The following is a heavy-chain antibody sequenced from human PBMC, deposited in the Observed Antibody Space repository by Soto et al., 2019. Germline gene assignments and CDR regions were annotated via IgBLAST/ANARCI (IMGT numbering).Heavy chain of an antibody. Sequence: SDTLSLTCTVSGGSIISSSYYWGCIRQPPGKGLEWIGSIYYSGSTYNNPSLKSRVTISVDTSKNQFSLKLSSVTAADTAVYYCARRSGWYYYYGMDVWGQGTTVTVSS. CDR1: GGSIISSSYY. V-gene: IGHV4-39*01. J-gene: IGHJ6*02. CDR2: IYYSGST. CDR3: ARRSGWYYYYGMDV. D-gene: IGHD6-19*01.